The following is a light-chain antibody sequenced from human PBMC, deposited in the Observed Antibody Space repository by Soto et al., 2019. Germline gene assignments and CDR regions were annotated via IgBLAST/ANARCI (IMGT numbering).Light chain of an antibody. J-gene: IGLJ1*01. V-gene: IGLV2-14*03. CDR1: SSDVGGFNY. Sequence: QSALTQPASVSGSPGQSITISCTGTSSDVGGFNYVSWYQQHLGKAPKLMIYDVTNRPSGVSYRFSGSKSGNTAPLTISGLQAEDEADYYCNSYTSSSTYVFGTGTKLTVL. CDR2: DVT. CDR3: NSYTSSSTYV.